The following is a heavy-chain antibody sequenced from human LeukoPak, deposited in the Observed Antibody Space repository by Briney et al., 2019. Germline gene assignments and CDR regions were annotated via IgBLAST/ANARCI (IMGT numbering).Heavy chain of an antibody. D-gene: IGHD6-6*01. CDR2: IHPNSGET. CDR1: GYTFTGYH. Sequence: GASVKVSCKASGYTFTGYHIHWVRQAPGQGLEWMGWIHPNSGETLYAQKFQGRVTMARDTSISTAYMELSRLRSDDTAVYYCARGGRIAARRWGYFDYWGQGTLVTVSS. CDR3: ARGGRIAARRWGYFDY. V-gene: IGHV1-2*02. J-gene: IGHJ4*02.